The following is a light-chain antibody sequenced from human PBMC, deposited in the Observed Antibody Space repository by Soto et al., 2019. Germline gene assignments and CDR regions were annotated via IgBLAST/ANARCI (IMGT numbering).Light chain of an antibody. CDR3: SSYTSSSTYV. J-gene: IGLJ1*01. CDR1: SSDVGGYNY. Sequence: ALTQPASVSGCPGQSITIPCTGTSSDVGGYNYVSWYQQHPGKAPKLMIYDVSNRPSGVSNRFSGSKSGNTASLTISGLQAEDEADYYCSSYTSSSTYVFGTGTKVTVL. CDR2: DVS. V-gene: IGLV2-14*01.